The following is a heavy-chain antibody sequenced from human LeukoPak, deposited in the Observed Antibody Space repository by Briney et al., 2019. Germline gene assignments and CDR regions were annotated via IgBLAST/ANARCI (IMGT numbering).Heavy chain of an antibody. J-gene: IGHJ4*02. V-gene: IGHV3-74*01. CDR2: INSDGSST. Sequence: GGPLRLSCAASGFTFSSYWMHWVRQAPGKGLVWVSRINSDGSSTSYADSVKGRFTISRDNAKNTLYLQMNSLRAEDTAVYYCARVQLSSSSGYDYWGQGTLVTVSS. CDR1: GFTFSSYW. D-gene: IGHD3-22*01. CDR3: ARVQLSSSSGYDY.